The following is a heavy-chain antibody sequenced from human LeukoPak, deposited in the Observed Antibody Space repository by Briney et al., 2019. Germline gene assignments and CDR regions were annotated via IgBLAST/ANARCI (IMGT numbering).Heavy chain of an antibody. Sequence: PSETLSLTCIVSADAITSHFYWGWIRQSPGEGGKGLEWIASVYHSGAEYVNPSLKSRVTPSVDTSKSQFYLTLTSVTAADTAVYYCARRLANYDLVWGSYRDTGGAFDIWGQGTMVAVSS. CDR2: VYHSGAE. CDR1: ADAITSHFY. D-gene: IGHD3-16*02. V-gene: IGHV4-38-2*02. CDR3: ARRLANYDLVWGSYRDTGGAFDI. J-gene: IGHJ3*02.